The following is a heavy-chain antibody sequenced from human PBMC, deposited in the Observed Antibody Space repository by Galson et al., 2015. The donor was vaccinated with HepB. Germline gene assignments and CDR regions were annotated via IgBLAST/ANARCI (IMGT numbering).Heavy chain of an antibody. D-gene: IGHD3-10*01. Sequence: SPRLSCAASEFTFSSYWMNWVRQAPGKGLEWVANINPDGSEKYYVASLKGRFTISRDNAKNSLYLQMDSLRAEDTAVYYCARRISLVRGIITKPDYYYGMDVWGQGTTVTVAS. CDR3: ARRISLVRGIITKPDYYYGMDV. CDR2: INPDGSEK. J-gene: IGHJ6*02. V-gene: IGHV3-7*03. CDR1: EFTFSSYW.